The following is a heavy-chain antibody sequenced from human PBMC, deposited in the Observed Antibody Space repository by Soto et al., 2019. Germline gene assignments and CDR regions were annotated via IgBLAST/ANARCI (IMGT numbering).Heavy chain of an antibody. D-gene: IGHD6-19*01. CDR2: IIPIFGTA. CDR3: ARDLVAVAGDVYYYYGMDV. V-gene: IGHV1-69*13. J-gene: IGHJ6*02. CDR1: GGTFSSYA. Sequence: SVKVSCKASGGTFSSYAISWVRQAPGQGLEWMGGIIPIFGTANYAQKFQGRVTITADESTSTAYMELSSLRSEDTAVYYCARDLVAVAGDVYYYYGMDVWGQGTTVTVSS.